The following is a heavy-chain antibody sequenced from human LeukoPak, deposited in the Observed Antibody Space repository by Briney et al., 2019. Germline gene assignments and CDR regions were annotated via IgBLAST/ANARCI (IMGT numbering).Heavy chain of an antibody. D-gene: IGHD6-13*01. J-gene: IGHJ4*02. CDR2: IRYDGSNK. CDR1: GFTFSSYG. V-gene: IGHV3-30*02. CDR3: AKGGHGGGLQHLLDY. Sequence: GGSLRLSCAASGFTFSSYGMHWVRQAPGKGLEWVAFIRYDGSNKYYADSVKGRFTISRDNSKNTLYLQMITLRPEDTAVYYRAKGGHGGGLQHLLDYWGQGTLVTVSS.